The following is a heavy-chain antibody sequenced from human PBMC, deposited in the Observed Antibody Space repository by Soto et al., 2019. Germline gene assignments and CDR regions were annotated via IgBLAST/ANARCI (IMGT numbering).Heavy chain of an antibody. D-gene: IGHD3-10*02. CDR2: IIPISDTA. CDR3: ATIFGGFLEY. CDR1: GGSFSSYA. J-gene: IGHJ4*02. Sequence: QVQLAQSGAEVKKPGSSVKVSCKASGGSFSSYAITWVRQAPGQGLEWMGGIIPISDTAHYAQNFQGRVTMTADKSTTTAYMELSSLRSEDTALYYCATIFGGFLEYWGQGTQVPGSS. V-gene: IGHV1-69*06.